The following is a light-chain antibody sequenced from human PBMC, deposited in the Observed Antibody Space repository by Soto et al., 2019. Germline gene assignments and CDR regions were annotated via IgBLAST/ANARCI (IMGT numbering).Light chain of an antibody. V-gene: IGLV1-44*01. J-gene: IGLJ3*02. CDR1: SSNIGSNT. CDR3: AAWDDGLNGSWV. CDR2: SNN. Sequence: QPVLTQPPSASGTPGQRVAISCSGSSSNIGSNTVNWYQQLPGTAPKLLIYSNNQRPSGVPDRFSASKSGTSASLAISGLQSEDEADYYCAAWDDGLNGSWVFGGGTKVTVL.